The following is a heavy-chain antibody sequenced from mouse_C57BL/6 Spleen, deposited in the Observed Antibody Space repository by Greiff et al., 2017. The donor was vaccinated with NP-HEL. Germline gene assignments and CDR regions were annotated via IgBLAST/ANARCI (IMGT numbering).Heavy chain of an antibody. Sequence: EVQLQQSGPELVKPGASVKIPCKASGYTFTDYNMDWVKQSHGKSLEWIGDINPNNGGTNYNQKFKGKATLTVDKSSSTAYMELRSLTSEDTAVYYCARQGDRGFIDYWGQGTTLTVSS. V-gene: IGHV1-18*01. D-gene: IGHD2-14*01. CDR1: GYTFTDYN. CDR3: ARQGDRGFIDY. CDR2: INPNNGGT. J-gene: IGHJ2*01.